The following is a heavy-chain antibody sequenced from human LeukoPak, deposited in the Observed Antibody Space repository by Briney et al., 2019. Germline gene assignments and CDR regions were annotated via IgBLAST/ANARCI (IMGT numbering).Heavy chain of an antibody. J-gene: IGHJ4*02. CDR1: GGSISSRSNY. D-gene: IGHD3-22*01. CDR3: ARDAYYYDSGGYYRFDY. CDR2: ISYSGST. V-gene: IGHV4-39*07. Sequence: SETLSLTCTVSGGSISSRSNYWGWIRQPPGKGLEWIGSISYSGSTYYNPSLKSRVTISVDTSKSQFSLKLSSVTAADTAVYYCARDAYYYDSGGYYRFDYWGQGTLVTVSS.